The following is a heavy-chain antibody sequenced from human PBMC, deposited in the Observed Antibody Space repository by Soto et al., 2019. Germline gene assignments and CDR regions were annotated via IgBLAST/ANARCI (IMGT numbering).Heavy chain of an antibody. D-gene: IGHD4-17*01. CDR3: ARDTVTTSFNWYFDL. CDR2: ISSSSSTI. Sequence: GGSLRLSCAASGFTFSSYSMNWVRQAPGKGLEWVSYISSSSSTIYYADSVKGRFTISRDNAKNSLYLQMNSLRAEDTAVYYCARDTVTTSFNWYFDLWGRGTLVTVSS. CDR1: GFTFSSYS. J-gene: IGHJ2*01. V-gene: IGHV3-48*01.